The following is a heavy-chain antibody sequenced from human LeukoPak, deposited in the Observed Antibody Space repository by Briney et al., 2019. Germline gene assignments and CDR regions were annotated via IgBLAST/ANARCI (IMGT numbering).Heavy chain of an antibody. CDR3: ARDEYGDYADY. V-gene: IGHV1-18*01. D-gene: IGHD4-17*01. CDR1: GGTFSSYA. J-gene: IGHJ4*02. CDR2: ISAYNGNT. Sequence: ASVKVSCKASGGTFSSYAISWVRQAPEQGLEWMGWISAYNGNTNYAQKLQGRVTMTTDTSASTAYMELRSLRSDDTAVYYCARDEYGDYADYWGQGTLVTVSS.